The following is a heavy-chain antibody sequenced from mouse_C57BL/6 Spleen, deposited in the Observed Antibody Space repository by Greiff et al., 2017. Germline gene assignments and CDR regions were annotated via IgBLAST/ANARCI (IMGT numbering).Heavy chain of an antibody. V-gene: IGHV1-26*01. Sequence: VQLQQSGPELVKPGASVKISCKASGYTFTDYYMNWVKQSHGKSLEWIGDINPNNGGTSYNQKFKGKATLTVDKSSSTAYMELRSLTSEDSAVYYCARGLYKYAMDYWGQGTSVTVSS. CDR2: INPNNGGT. CDR1: GYTFTDYY. D-gene: IGHD1-3*01. CDR3: ARGLYKYAMDY. J-gene: IGHJ4*01.